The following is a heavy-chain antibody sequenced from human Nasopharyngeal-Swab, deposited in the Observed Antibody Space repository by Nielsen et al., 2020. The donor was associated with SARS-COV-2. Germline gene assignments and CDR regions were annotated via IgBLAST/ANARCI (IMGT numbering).Heavy chain of an antibody. CDR3: ARDRTVTTTVYFDY. CDR1: GFTFSSYG. CDR2: IWYDGSNK. V-gene: IGHV3-33*01. D-gene: IGHD4-17*01. J-gene: IGHJ4*02. Sequence: GESLKISCAASGFTFSSYGMHWVRQAPGKGLEWVAVIWYDGSNKYYADSVKGRFTISRDNSKNTLYLQMNSLRAEDTAVYYCARDRTVTTTVYFDYWGQGTLVTDSS.